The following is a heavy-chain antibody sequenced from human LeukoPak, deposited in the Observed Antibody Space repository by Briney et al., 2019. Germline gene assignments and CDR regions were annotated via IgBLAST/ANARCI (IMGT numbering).Heavy chain of an antibody. Sequence: GGSLRLSCAASGFTFSSFEMTWVRQAPGKGLEWVSHISSSGSTIYYADSVKGRFTISRDNAKNSLYLQMNSLRAEDTGIYHCARGRFGLDWGQGTLVTVSS. CDR1: GFTFSSFE. J-gene: IGHJ4*02. D-gene: IGHD3-10*01. CDR3: ARGRFGLD. V-gene: IGHV3-48*03. CDR2: ISSSGSTI.